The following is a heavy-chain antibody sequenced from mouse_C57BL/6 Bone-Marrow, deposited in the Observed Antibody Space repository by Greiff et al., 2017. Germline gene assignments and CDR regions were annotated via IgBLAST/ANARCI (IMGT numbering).Heavy chain of an antibody. J-gene: IGHJ3*01. CDR1: GYTFTSYT. V-gene: IGHV1-4*01. CDR3: VSVYSNFAWFAY. D-gene: IGHD2-5*01. Sequence: QVQLQQPGAELARPGASVKMSCKASGYTFTSYTMHWVKQRPGQGLEWIGYINPTSGYNKYNQKFKDKAPLTADKSSSTAYMQPSSRTSADSAVFYCVSVYSNFAWFAYWGQGTLVTVSA. CDR2: INPTSGYN.